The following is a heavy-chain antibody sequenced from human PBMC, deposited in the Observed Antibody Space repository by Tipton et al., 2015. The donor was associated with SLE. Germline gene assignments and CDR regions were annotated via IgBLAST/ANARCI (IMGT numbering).Heavy chain of an antibody. D-gene: IGHD2-15*01. CDR2: ISYSGST. Sequence: LRLSCAVSGASINSHYWSWIRQPPGKGLEWIGYISYSGSTNYNPSLKSRVTISIDTSKNQFSLKVGSVTAADTAVYYCARDARGSSHFDYWGQGTLVTVSS. CDR3: ARDARGSSHFDY. J-gene: IGHJ4*02. CDR1: GASINSHY. V-gene: IGHV4-59*11.